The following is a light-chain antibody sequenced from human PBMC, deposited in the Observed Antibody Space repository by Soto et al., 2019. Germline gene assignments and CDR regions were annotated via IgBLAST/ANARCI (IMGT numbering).Light chain of an antibody. V-gene: IGLV1-40*01. J-gene: IGLJ2*01. Sequence: QAVVTQPPSVSGAPGRRVTISCTGSSSNIGAGYDVHWYQQLPGTAPKLLIYGNSNRPSGVPDRFSGSKSGTSASLAITGLQAEDEADYYCQSYDSSLSGVVFGGGTKLTVL. CDR3: QSYDSSLSGVV. CDR1: SSNIGAGYD. CDR2: GNS.